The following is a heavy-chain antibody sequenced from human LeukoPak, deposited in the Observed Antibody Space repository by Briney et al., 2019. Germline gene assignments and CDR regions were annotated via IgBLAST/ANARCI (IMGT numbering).Heavy chain of an antibody. Sequence: SETLSLTCTVSGGSISGYYWSWIRQPPGKALEWIGYIHSSGNTVYNPSLKSRVTIAVDTSKNQFSPKLSSVTAVDTAIYYCVRHGGSYFIYWGQGTLVTVSS. CDR1: GGSISGYY. J-gene: IGHJ4*02. D-gene: IGHD1-26*01. CDR3: VRHGGSYFIY. CDR2: IHSSGNT. V-gene: IGHV4-59*08.